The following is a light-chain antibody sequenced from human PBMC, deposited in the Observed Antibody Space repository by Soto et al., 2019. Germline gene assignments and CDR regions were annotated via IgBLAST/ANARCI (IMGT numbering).Light chain of an antibody. CDR2: NTD. J-gene: IGLJ3*02. Sequence: QTVVTQEPSFSVSPGRTVTLTCGLSSGSVSTNYYPSWYQQTPGQAPRALIYNTDTRSSAVPGRFSGSILGTKAALTITGAQADDEADYYCLLFVDNDGVFGGGTKLTVL. V-gene: IGLV8-61*01. CDR3: LLFVDNDGV. CDR1: SGSVSTNYY.